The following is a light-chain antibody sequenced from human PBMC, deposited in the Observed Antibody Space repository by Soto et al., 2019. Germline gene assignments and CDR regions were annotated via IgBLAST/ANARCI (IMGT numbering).Light chain of an antibody. CDR1: SSDVGGYTY. J-gene: IGLJ1*01. Sequence: QSVLTQPASVSGSPGQSINISCTGTSSDVGGYTYVSWYQHHPGKAPKLIIYDVSNRPSGVSNPFSGSKSGNTASLTISGLQPEDEADYYCSSYTTSNTRQIVFGTGTKVTVV. CDR3: SSYTTSNTRQIV. V-gene: IGLV2-14*03. CDR2: DVS.